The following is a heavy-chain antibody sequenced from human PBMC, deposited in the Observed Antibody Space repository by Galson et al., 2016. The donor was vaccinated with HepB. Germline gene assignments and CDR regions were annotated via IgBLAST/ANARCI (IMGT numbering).Heavy chain of an antibody. J-gene: IGHJ3*01. V-gene: IGHV6-1*01. D-gene: IGHD1-1*01. CDR3: TRAAENWDGMWRNGFAV. CDR1: GDSVSNINSA. Sequence: CAISGDSVSNINSAWAWVRQSPSRGLEWLGRTYYRSKWFNHYAVSVKSRMTINADTSNNQFSLQLESVTLEDTAVYYCTRAAENWDGMWRNGFAVWGQGTVATVSS. CDR2: TYYRSKWFN.